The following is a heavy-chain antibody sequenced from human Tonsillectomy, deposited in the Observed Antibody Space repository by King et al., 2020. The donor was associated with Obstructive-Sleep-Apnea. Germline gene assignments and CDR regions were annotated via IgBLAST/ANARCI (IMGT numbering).Heavy chain of an antibody. Sequence: QLQESGPGLVKPSQTLSLTCTVSGGSISSADYYWSWIRQPPGKGLEWIGYIYYSGNTYYNSSPKSRVTLSVDTSKNQFSLKLSSVTAADTAVYSCARLSSGWGFDYWGQGTLVTVSS. CDR2: IYYSGNT. CDR3: ARLSSGWGFDY. D-gene: IGHD6-19*01. CDR1: GGSISSADYY. V-gene: IGHV4-30-4*01. J-gene: IGHJ4*02.